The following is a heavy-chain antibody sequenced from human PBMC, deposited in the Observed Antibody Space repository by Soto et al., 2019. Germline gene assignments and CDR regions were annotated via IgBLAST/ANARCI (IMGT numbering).Heavy chain of an antibody. CDR3: ARSAIPRGGWFRP. Sequence: PSETLSLTCNVSDDSLSTYYWSWIRQPAGKGLEWIGRIYASGSTNYSPSLKGRVSMSVDTSKKQFSLRMISVTAADTAMYYCARSAIPRGGWFRPWGQGVLVTVSS. J-gene: IGHJ5*02. CDR2: IYASGST. V-gene: IGHV4-4*07. D-gene: IGHD2-21*01. CDR1: DDSLSTYY.